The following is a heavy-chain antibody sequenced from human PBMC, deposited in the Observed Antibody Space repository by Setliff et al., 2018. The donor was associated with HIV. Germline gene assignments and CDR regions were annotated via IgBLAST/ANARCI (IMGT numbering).Heavy chain of an antibody. CDR2: IHHSLTT. J-gene: IGHJ5*02. CDR1: GGSFNGYY. V-gene: IGHV4-34*01. Sequence: SETLSLTCAVYGGSFNGYYWSWIRQPPGKGLEWIGFIHHSLTTSYTPSLKIRVTISLDTSKNQLSLKLTSVTAADTAVYYCARGGTSSNGFDPWGQGTLVTVSS. D-gene: IGHD2-2*01. CDR3: ARGGTSSNGFDP.